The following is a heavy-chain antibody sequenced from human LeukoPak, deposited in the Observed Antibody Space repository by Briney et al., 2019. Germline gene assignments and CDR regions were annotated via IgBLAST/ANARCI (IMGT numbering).Heavy chain of an antibody. Sequence: ASLRVSCKASRDTFTAYMMPWVRQAPGQGLEWVGRINPKSGGTNNAQKFQGRVTLTTDTSISTASMGLSRVRSDDTAVYCCARVVGASEYFQHWGQGTLVTVSS. D-gene: IGHD1-26*01. J-gene: IGHJ1*01. CDR2: INPKSGGT. CDR3: ARVVGASEYFQH. V-gene: IGHV1-2*06. CDR1: RDTFTAYM.